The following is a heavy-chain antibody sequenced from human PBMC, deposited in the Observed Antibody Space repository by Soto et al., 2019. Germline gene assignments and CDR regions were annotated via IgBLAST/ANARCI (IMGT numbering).Heavy chain of an antibody. D-gene: IGHD3-22*01. CDR2: ITSSSSTI. CDR3: ATPPTDYYDSSGHLDYST. V-gene: IGHV3-48*02. Sequence: EVQLVESGGGLVQPGGSLRLSCVASGLTFRTYSMTWVRQAPGKGLEWISSITSSSSTIYYAGSVKGRFTISRDNAKNSLYLHMTSLRDEDTAVYYCATPPTDYYDSSGHLDYSTWGLGTLVTVSS. J-gene: IGHJ4*02. CDR1: GLTFRTYS.